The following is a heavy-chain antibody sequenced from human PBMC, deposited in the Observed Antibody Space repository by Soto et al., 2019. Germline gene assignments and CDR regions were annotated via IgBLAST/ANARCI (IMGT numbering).Heavy chain of an antibody. Sequence: QVALVESGGGVVQPGASLRLSCVASGFTFSDFPLHWVRRAPGKGLEWVAVISYDGNDESHSDSVKGRFTISRENSKTTVYLQMNSMRADDMAVYHCARDMRHDYASGRIDYLGQGTLVTVSS. J-gene: IGHJ4*02. D-gene: IGHD3-10*01. CDR3: ARDMRHDYASGRIDY. V-gene: IGHV3-30-3*01. CDR2: ISYDGNDE. CDR1: GFTFSDFP.